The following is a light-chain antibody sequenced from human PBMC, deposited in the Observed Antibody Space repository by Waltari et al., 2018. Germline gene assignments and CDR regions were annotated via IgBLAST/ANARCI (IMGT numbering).Light chain of an antibody. J-gene: IGLJ3*02. CDR2: HSS. CDR1: TSIISRSA. CDR3: AAWDDSVSGPYGV. V-gene: IGLV1-44*01. Sequence: QSVLTQPPSASGPPGQTVTIPCSASTSIISRSAVNCYQKFPGGAATLLIYHSSLRPSGFPARFSASKCGTDTSLAISGLQSDDEAEYYWAAWDDSVSGPYGVFGGGTKLTVL.